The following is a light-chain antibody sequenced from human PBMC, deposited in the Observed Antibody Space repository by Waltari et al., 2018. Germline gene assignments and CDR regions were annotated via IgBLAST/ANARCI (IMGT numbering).Light chain of an antibody. J-gene: IGLJ1*01. CDR3: ASWDDSLSGHYV. CDR1: NSNIGSNH. V-gene: IGLV1-47*01. CDR2: RND. Sequence: QSVLTQPPSASGTPGQRVTISCSGSNSNIGSNHVYWYQQLPETAPKLLIYRNDQRPSGVPDRFSGSKSGSSASLAISGLRSEDEADYYCASWDDSLSGHYVFGTGTKVTV.